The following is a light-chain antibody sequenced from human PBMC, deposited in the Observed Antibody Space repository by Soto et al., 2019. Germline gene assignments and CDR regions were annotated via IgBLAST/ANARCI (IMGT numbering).Light chain of an antibody. J-gene: IGLJ1*01. V-gene: IGLV1-44*01. CDR1: SSNIGSNA. CDR2: SDN. CDR3: AAWNDNLNGPGYV. Sequence: QSVLTQPPSASGTPGQRVTISCSGTSSNIGSNAVNWYQHLPGTAPKLLIYSDNQRPSGVPDRFSGSKSGTSASLAISGLQSEDEADYFCAAWNDNLNGPGYVFGTGTKLTVL.